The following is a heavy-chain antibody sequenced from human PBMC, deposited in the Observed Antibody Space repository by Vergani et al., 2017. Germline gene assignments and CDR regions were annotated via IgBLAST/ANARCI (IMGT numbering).Heavy chain of an antibody. D-gene: IGHD4-17*01. V-gene: IGHV1-69-2*01. Sequence: EVQLVQSGAEVKKPGATMKISCKVSGYTFTDHYMHWVKQAPGKGLEWMGLVDPEDGETIYAEKFKDRVTIAADTSTDTAHVELSSLRSEDTAVYYCATPQTVTTGGMEVWGQGTTVIVSS. J-gene: IGHJ6*02. CDR1: GYTFTDHY. CDR2: VDPEDGET. CDR3: ATPQTVTTGGMEV.